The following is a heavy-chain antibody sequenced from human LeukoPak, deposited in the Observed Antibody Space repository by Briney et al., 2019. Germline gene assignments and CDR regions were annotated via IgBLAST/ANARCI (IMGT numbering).Heavy chain of an antibody. D-gene: IGHD5-24*01. J-gene: IGHJ6*02. CDR2: ISSDGNTT. CDR3: AREYGFNGYYYYGMDV. CDR1: GFTFSSYW. Sequence: PGGSLRLSCAASGFTFSSYWMHWVRQAPGKGLVWVSRISSDGNTTTYADSVKGRFTISRDNAKNTLYLQVNTLRAEDTAVYFCAREYGFNGYYYYGMDVRGQGTTVTVSS. V-gene: IGHV3-74*01.